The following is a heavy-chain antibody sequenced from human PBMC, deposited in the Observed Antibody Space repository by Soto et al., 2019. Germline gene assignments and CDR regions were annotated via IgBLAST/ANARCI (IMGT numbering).Heavy chain of an antibody. V-gene: IGHV3-30*18. CDR2: ISYDGSNK. Sequence: GALRLSCAAPGFPFSSYGMHWVRPAPGKGLEGGAVISYDGSNKYYADSVKGRFTISRDNSKNTLYLQMNSLRAEDTAVYYCAKDETEPPQRYYYYGMDVWGQGTTVTVSS. CDR3: AKDETEPPQRYYYYGMDV. CDR1: GFPFSSYG. J-gene: IGHJ6*02.